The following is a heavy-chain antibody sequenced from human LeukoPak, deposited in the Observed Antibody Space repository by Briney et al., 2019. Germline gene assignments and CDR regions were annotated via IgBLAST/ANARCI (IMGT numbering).Heavy chain of an antibody. CDR2: IYSGGSM. V-gene: IGHV3-66*01. CDR1: EFSVGSNY. Sequence: PGGSLRLSCAASEFSVGSNYMTWVRQAPGKGLEWVSLIYSGGSMYYADSVKGRFTISRDNSKNTLYLQMNSLRAEDTAVYYCARTPWFGELSIDYWGQGTLVTVSS. J-gene: IGHJ4*02. CDR3: ARTPWFGELSIDY. D-gene: IGHD3-10*01.